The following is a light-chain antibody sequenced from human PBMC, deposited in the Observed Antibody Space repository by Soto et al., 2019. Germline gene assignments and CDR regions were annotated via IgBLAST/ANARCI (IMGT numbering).Light chain of an antibody. CDR3: QQSYDVGT. Sequence: DIQVTQSPPSLSGALGDIVTITCRTSQNIANYLNWYQQKAGRAPTVLIYGASILQSWVPPRFSGSGSGTDFTLTISSLQPEDFATYYCQQSYDVGTFGQGTRVEIK. CDR1: QNIANY. CDR2: GAS. V-gene: IGKV1-39*01. J-gene: IGKJ1*01.